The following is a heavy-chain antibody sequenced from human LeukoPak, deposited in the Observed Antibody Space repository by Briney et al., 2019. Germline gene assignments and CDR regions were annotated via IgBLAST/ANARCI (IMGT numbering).Heavy chain of an antibody. CDR1: GFTFSSYA. CDR3: ARDRFYYDSSGPGTGNYGLDV. J-gene: IGHJ6*02. CDR2: IKEDGSEK. Sequence: GGSLRLSCAASGFTFSSYAMSWVRQAPGKGLEWVANIKEDGSEKYYVDSVKGRFTISRDNAKNSLYLQMNSLRAEDTAVYYCARDRFYYDSSGPGTGNYGLDVWGQGTTVTVSS. D-gene: IGHD3-22*01. V-gene: IGHV3-7*01.